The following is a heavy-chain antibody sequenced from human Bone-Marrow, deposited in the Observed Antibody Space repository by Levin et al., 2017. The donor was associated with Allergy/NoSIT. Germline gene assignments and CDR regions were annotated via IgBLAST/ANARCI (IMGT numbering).Heavy chain of an antibody. Sequence: ESLKISCTVSGGSISSSHYYWGWIRQPPGQGLESIGNIFHSGSTYYNPSLKSRVTISVDTSKNQFSLKVTSVTAADTAVYYCARQAFDYYYGMDVWGQGTTVTVSS. V-gene: IGHV4-39*01. CDR3: ARQAFDYYYGMDV. CDR1: GGSISSSHYY. J-gene: IGHJ6*02. CDR2: IFHSGST. D-gene: IGHD3-10*01.